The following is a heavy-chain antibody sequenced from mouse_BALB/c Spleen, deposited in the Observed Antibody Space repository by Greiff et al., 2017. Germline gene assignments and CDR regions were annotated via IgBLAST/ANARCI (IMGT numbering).Heavy chain of an antibody. CDR1: GFTFSSFG. D-gene: IGHD1-1*01. V-gene: IGHV5-17*02. CDR2: ISSGSSTI. Sequence: EVMLVESGGGLVQPGGSRKLSCAASGFTFSSFGMHWVRQAPEKGLEWVAYISSGSSTIYYADTVKGRFTISRDNPKNTLFLQMTSLRSEDTAMYYCARSPFIYHFDYWGQGTTLTVSS. J-gene: IGHJ2*01. CDR3: ARSPFIYHFDY.